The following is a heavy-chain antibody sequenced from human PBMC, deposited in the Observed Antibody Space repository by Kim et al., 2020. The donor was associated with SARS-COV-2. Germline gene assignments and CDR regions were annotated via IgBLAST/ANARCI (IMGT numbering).Heavy chain of an antibody. CDR1: GGSISSGCYS. Sequence: SETLSLTCAVSGGSISSGCYSWSWIRQPPGKGLEWIGYIYYSGSTYYNPSLKIRVTISVDRSKNQFSLKLSSVTAADTAVYYCARGYGSGSPYGMDVWGQGTTVTVSS. CDR3: ARGYGSGSPYGMDV. CDR2: IYYSGST. V-gene: IGHV4-30-2*01. D-gene: IGHD3-10*01. J-gene: IGHJ6*02.